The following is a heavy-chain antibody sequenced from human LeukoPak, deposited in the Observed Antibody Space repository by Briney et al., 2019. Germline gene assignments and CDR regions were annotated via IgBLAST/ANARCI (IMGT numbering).Heavy chain of an antibody. D-gene: IGHD1-1*01. CDR1: GYIFTSYW. CDR2: IDPSDSYT. J-gene: IGHJ4*02. V-gene: IGHV5-10-1*01. CDR3: ASSRYNWNDGYYFDY. Sequence: RGASLKISCKGSGYIFTSYWISWVRQMPGKGLEWMGRIDPSDSYTNYSPSFQGHVTISADKSISTAYLQWSSLKASDTAMYYCASSRYNWNDGYYFDYWGQGTLVTVSS.